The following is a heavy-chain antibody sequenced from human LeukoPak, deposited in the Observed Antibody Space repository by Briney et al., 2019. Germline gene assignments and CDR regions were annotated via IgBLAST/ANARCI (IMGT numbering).Heavy chain of an antibody. D-gene: IGHD2-2*01. J-gene: IGHJ4*02. CDR1: GGSISSGGYY. V-gene: IGHV4-31*03. CDR2: IYYSGST. Sequence: SETLSLTCTVSGGSISSGGYYWSWIRQHPGKGLEWIGYIYYSGSTYYNPSLKSRVTISVDTSKNQFSLKLSSVTAADTAVYYCARERGYCSSTGCRYYFDYWGQGTLVTVSS. CDR3: ARERGYCSSTGCRYYFDY.